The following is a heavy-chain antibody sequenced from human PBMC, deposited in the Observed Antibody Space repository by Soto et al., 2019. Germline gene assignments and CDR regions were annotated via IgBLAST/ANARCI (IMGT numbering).Heavy chain of an antibody. Sequence: GESLKISCKGSGYSFTSFWITWVRQMPGKGLEYMGRIDPSDSYSNYSPSFQGHVTISADKSISTAYLQWSSLKASDSAICYCARHIAVPGIYIDDWGQGTLVTVSS. CDR3: ARHIAVPGIYIDD. CDR1: GYSFTSFW. CDR2: IDPSDSYS. J-gene: IGHJ4*02. D-gene: IGHD6-19*01. V-gene: IGHV5-10-1*01.